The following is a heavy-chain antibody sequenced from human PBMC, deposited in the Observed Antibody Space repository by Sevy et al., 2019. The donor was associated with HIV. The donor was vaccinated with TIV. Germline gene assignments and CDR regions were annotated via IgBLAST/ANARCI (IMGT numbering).Heavy chain of an antibody. CDR3: ALDVVVKTPLGY. CDR2: ISYDGSNK. J-gene: IGHJ4*02. Sequence: GGSLRLSCAASGFTFSSDAMHWVRQAPGKGLEWVAVISYDGSNKYYADSVKGRFTISRDNAKNTLYLQMNSLRAEDTAVYYCALDVVVKTPLGYWGQGTLVTVSS. D-gene: IGHD3-22*01. CDR1: GFTFSSDA. V-gene: IGHV3-30-3*01.